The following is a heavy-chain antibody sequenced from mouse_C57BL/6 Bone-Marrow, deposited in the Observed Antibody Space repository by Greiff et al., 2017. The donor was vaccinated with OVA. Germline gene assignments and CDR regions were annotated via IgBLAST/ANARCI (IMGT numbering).Heavy chain of an antibody. CDR3: TTPLLLRSFAY. CDR1: GFNIKDDY. V-gene: IGHV14-4*01. D-gene: IGHD1-1*01. CDR2: IDPENGDT. Sequence: VQLKQSGAELVRPGASVKLSCTASGFNIKDDYMHWVKQRPEQGLEWIGWIDPENGDTEYASKFQGKATITADTSSNTAYLQLSSLTSEDTAVYYCTTPLLLRSFAYWGQGTLVTVSA. J-gene: IGHJ3*01.